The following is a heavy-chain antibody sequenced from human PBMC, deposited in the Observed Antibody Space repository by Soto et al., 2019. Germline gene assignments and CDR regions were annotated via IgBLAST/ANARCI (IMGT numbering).Heavy chain of an antibody. CDR3: ARGRYNWNY. Sequence: PSETLSLTCAVYGGSFSGYYWSWIRQPPGKGLEWIGEINHSGSTNYNPSLKSRVTISVDTSKNQFSLKLSSVTAADTAVYYCARGRYNWNYWGQGTLVTSSS. J-gene: IGHJ4*02. CDR1: GGSFSGYY. V-gene: IGHV4-34*01. D-gene: IGHD1-20*01. CDR2: INHSGST.